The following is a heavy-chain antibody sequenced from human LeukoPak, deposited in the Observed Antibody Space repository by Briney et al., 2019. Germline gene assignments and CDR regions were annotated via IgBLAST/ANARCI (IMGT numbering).Heavy chain of an antibody. CDR1: GGSISSYY. Sequence: PSETLSLTCTVSGGSISSYYWSWIRQPPGKGLEWIGYIYYSGSTNYNPSLKSRVTISVDTSKNQFSLKLSSVTAADTAVYYCAKARYSSSWACDYWGQGTLVTVSS. CDR3: AKARYSSSWACDY. CDR2: IYYSGST. V-gene: IGHV4-59*01. D-gene: IGHD6-13*01. J-gene: IGHJ4*02.